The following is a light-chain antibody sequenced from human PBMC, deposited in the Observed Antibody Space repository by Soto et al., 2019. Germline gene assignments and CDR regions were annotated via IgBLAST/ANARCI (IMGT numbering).Light chain of an antibody. Sequence: DIVMTQSPDSLAVSLGERATINCKASQSVLYSSNNKNYLVWYQQKAGQPPKVLIYWASTRESGVPDRFSGSGSGTDFTLTISSLQAEDVAVYYCQQYYSTPITFAQGTRLEI. CDR3: QQYYSTPIT. CDR1: QSVLYSSNNKNY. J-gene: IGKJ5*01. CDR2: WAS. V-gene: IGKV4-1*01.